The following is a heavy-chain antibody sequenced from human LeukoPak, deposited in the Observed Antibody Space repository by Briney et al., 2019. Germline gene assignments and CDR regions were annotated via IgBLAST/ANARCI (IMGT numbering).Heavy chain of an antibody. CDR1: GFTFSSYA. J-gene: IGHJ4*02. Sequence: PGGSLRLSCAASGFTFSSYAMSWVRQAPGKGLEWVSAISGSGGSTYYADSVKGRFTISRDNSKNTLYLQMNSLRAEDTAVYYCARGDVVGATTRVLGDYWGQGTLVTVSS. D-gene: IGHD1-26*01. CDR2: ISGSGGST. CDR3: ARGDVVGATTRVLGDY. V-gene: IGHV3-23*01.